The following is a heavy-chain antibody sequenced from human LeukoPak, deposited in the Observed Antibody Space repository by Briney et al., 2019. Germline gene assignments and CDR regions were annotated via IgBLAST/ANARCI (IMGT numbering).Heavy chain of an antibody. CDR3: ARGGSYLSAFDI. CDR1: GFTFSSYA. D-gene: IGHD1-26*01. CDR2: ISGSGGST. V-gene: IGHV3-23*01. J-gene: IGHJ3*02. Sequence: GGSLRLSCAASGFTFSSYAMSWVRQAPGKGLEWVTAISGSGGSTYYADSVKGRFTISRDNSKNTLYLQMNSLRAEDTAVYYCARGGSYLSAFDIWGQGTMVTVSS.